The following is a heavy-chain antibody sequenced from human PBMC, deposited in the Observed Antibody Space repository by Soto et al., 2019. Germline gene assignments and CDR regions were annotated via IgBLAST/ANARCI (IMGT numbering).Heavy chain of an antibody. CDR1: NYSISRGYC. D-gene: IGHD1-26*01. Sequence: PXESLSLRGVVSNYSISRGYCWGWIRQSPGKGLEWIASIYRSGTTSYNPSLKSRVTISVDPSKNQFSLMLTAVTAADTAVYYCARTHSGSYYSVFNYWGRGSLVTVSS. CDR2: IYRSGTT. CDR3: ARTHSGSYYSVFNY. J-gene: IGHJ4*02. V-gene: IGHV4-38-2*01.